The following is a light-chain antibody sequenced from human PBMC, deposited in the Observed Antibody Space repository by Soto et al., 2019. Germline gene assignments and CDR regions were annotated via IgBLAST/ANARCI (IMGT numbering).Light chain of an antibody. CDR1: QDISNF. V-gene: IGKV1-33*01. J-gene: IGKJ3*01. CDR2: DAS. CDR3: QQYDSLPFT. Sequence: DIQMTQSPSSLSASVGDSVAITCRASQDISNFLNWYQQTPGKAPKLLTYDASDLETVVPSRFSVTGSGTDFTFTISNVQPEDTATYYCQQYDSLPFTFGPGTKVEI.